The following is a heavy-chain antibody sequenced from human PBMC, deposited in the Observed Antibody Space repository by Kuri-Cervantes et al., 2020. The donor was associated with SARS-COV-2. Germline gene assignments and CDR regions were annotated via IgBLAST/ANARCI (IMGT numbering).Heavy chain of an antibody. CDR3: ASRPLLHNWYFDV. J-gene: IGHJ6*03. Sequence: QVKLEQSGPELVKPGASVKISCKASGYSFTGYFMNWVKQSHGKSLEWIGRINPDNGDTFYNQKFKAKATLTVDKSSSTAHMQLLSLTSADVAVYYCASRPLLHNWYFDVWGTGTTLTVSS. D-gene: IGHD1-1*01. V-gene: IGHV1/OR15-2*02. CDR1: GYSFTGYF. CDR2: INPDNGDT.